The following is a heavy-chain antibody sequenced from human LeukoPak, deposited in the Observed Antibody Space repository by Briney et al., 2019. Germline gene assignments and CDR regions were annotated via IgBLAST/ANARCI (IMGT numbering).Heavy chain of an antibody. CDR3: ARAPGYGAAYYFDY. J-gene: IGHJ4*02. CDR2: ISYDGSNK. CDR1: GFTFSKFG. D-gene: IGHD1-1*01. V-gene: IGHV3-30*04. Sequence: GGSLRLSCAAAGFTFSKFGMHWVRQAPGKGMEWVAVISYDGSNKYYADSVKGRFNISRDNSKNTLYLQMNTLRAEDTAVYYCARAPGYGAAYYFDYWGQGTLVTVSS.